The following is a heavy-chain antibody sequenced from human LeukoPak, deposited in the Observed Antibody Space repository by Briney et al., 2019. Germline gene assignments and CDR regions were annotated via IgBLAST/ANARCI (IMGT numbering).Heavy chain of an antibody. Sequence: SETLSLTCAVYGGSFSDYYWSWIRQPPGKGLDWLGYINYSGSTNYNPSLKSRVTISVDTSKNQFSLKLNSVTAADTAVYYCARRGVKGAFDIWGQGTMVTVSS. J-gene: IGHJ3*02. V-gene: IGHV4-59*08. CDR1: GGSFSDYY. D-gene: IGHD3-10*01. CDR3: ARRGVKGAFDI. CDR2: INYSGST.